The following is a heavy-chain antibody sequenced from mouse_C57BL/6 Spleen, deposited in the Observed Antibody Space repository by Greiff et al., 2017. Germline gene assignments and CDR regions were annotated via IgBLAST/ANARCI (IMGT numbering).Heavy chain of an antibody. CDR1: GFNIKDYD. CDR2: IDPEDGET. D-gene: IGHD2-4*01. CDR3: ARWGLRRDWYFDV. J-gene: IGHJ1*03. Sequence: EVQLQQSGAELVKPGASVKLSCPASGFNIKDYDMHWVKQRTEKGLEWIGRIDPEDGETKYAQKFQGKATITADTSSNTAYLQLSSLTSEDTAVYYCARWGLRRDWYFDVWGKGTTVTVSS. V-gene: IGHV14-2*01.